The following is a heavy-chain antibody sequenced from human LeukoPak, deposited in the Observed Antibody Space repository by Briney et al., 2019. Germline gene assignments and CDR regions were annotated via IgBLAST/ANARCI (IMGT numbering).Heavy chain of an antibody. CDR2: ISWNSGSI. V-gene: IGHV3-9*01. Sequence: GGSLRLSCAASGFTFDDYAMHWVRQAPGKGLEWVSGISWNSGSIGYADSVKGRFTISRDNARNSLYLQMNSLRAEGTALYYCAKDIRSSSAAFDYWGQGTLVTVSS. J-gene: IGHJ4*02. CDR1: GFTFDDYA. D-gene: IGHD6-19*01. CDR3: AKDIRSSSAAFDY.